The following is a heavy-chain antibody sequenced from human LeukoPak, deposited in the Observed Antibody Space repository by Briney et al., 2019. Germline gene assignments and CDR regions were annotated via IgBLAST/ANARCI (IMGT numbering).Heavy chain of an antibody. J-gene: IGHJ3*02. CDR3: ARDHTRYSSSSLAFDI. V-gene: IGHV1-18*01. CDR1: GYTFTSYG. D-gene: IGHD6-6*01. Sequence: GASVKVSCKASGYTFTSYGISWVRQAPGQGLEWMGWISAYNGNTNYAQKLQGRVTMTTDTSTSTAYMELRSLRSDDTAVYYCARDHTRYSSSSLAFDIWGQGTMVTVSS. CDR2: ISAYNGNT.